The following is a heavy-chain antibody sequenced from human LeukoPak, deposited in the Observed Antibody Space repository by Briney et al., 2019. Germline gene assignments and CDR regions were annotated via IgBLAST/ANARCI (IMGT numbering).Heavy chain of an antibody. CDR2: IYATGST. J-gene: IGHJ6*02. CDR1: GGSISRYY. Sequence: PSETLSLTCTVSGGSISRYYWTWIRQPAGEGLEWIGRIYATGSTNYNPSLKSRVTMSVDTSKNQFSLKLSSVTAADTAVYYCARQHYNYYGMDGWGQGTTVTVSS. V-gene: IGHV4-4*07. CDR3: ARQHYNYYGMDG.